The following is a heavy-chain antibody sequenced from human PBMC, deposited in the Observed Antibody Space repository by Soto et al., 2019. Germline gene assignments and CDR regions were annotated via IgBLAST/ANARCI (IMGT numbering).Heavy chain of an antibody. CDR1: GGSFNGYY. CDR2: INHSGGA. CDR3: ARPVWFGNMGYFDS. J-gene: IGHJ4*02. D-gene: IGHD3-10*01. V-gene: IGHV4-34*01. Sequence: ETLSLTCAVSGGSFNGYYWTWIRQPPGKGLEWIGEINHSGGANYNPSLKSRVTMSVDTSENQFSLKLTSATAADTALYFCARPVWFGNMGYFDSWGQGTLVTVSS.